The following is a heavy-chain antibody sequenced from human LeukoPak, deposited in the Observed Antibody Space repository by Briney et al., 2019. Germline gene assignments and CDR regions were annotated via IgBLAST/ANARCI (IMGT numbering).Heavy chain of an antibody. D-gene: IGHD6-13*01. CDR2: INPNSGGT. J-gene: IGHJ4*02. V-gene: IGHV1-2*02. CDR3: AREYSSSWTTFDY. CDR1: GYTFTCYY. Sequence: ASVKVSSKASGYTFTCYYMHWVRQAPGQGLEWMGWINPNSGGTNYAQKFQGRVTMTRDTSISTAYMELSRLRSDDTAVYYCAREYSSSWTTFDYWGQGTLVTVSS.